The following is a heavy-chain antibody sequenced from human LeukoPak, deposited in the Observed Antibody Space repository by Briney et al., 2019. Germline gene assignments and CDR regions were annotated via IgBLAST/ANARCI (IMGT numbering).Heavy chain of an antibody. D-gene: IGHD4-17*01. J-gene: IGHJ4*02. CDR2: ISYDGSNK. CDR1: GFTFSSYS. Sequence: PGGSLRLSCAASGFTFSSYSMNWVRQAPGKGLEWVAVISYDGSNKYYADSVKGRFTISRDNSKNTLYLQMNSLRAEDTAVYYCARNGVYGDIDRWYYFDYWGQGTLVTVSS. V-gene: IGHV3-30*03. CDR3: ARNGVYGDIDRWYYFDY.